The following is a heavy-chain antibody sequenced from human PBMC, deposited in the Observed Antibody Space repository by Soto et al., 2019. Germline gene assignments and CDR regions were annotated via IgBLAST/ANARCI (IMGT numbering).Heavy chain of an antibody. CDR2: ISAYNGNT. D-gene: IGHD1-7*01. CDR3: ARERNYEWFDP. Sequence: ASVKVSCRASGYTFTSYGISWLRQAPGQGLEWMGWISAYNGNTNYAQKLQGRVTMTTDTSTSTAYMELRSLRSDDTAVYYCARERNYEWFDPWGQGTLVTVSS. J-gene: IGHJ5*02. CDR1: GYTFTSYG. V-gene: IGHV1-18*01.